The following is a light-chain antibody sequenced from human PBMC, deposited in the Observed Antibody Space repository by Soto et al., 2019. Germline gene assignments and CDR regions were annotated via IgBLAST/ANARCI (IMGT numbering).Light chain of an antibody. CDR2: EGS. CDR1: STDVGGYNF. CDR3: CSSRV. V-gene: IGLV2-23*01. Sequence: QSVLTQPASVSGSLGQSITISCTGTSTDVGGYNFVSWYQQLPGKAPKLMIYEGSQRPSGVSNRFSGSKSGNTASLTISGLQAEDEADYYCCSSRVFGGGTKLTVL. J-gene: IGLJ3*02.